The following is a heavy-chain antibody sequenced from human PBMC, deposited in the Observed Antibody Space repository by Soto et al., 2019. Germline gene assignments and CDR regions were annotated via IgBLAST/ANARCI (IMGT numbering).Heavy chain of an antibody. Sequence: QVQLVESGGGVVQPGRSLRLSCAASGFTFSNHGMHWVRQAPGKGLEWVAVIWNDGSNEYYVDSVKGRFTISRDNSKNTLYLQMNSLRAEDTAVYYCARDRDDAFDIWGQGTMVTVSS. D-gene: IGHD3-10*01. J-gene: IGHJ3*02. CDR1: GFTFSNHG. CDR2: IWNDGSNE. CDR3: ARDRDDAFDI. V-gene: IGHV3-33*01.